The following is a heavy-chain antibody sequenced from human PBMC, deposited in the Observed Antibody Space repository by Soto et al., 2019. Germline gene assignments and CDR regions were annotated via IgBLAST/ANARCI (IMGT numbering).Heavy chain of an antibody. CDR1: GFTFSDYY. V-gene: IGHV3-11*01. Sequence: GGSLRLSCAASGFTFSDYYMSWIRQAPGKGLEWVSYISSSGSTIYYADSVKGRFTISRDHAKNSLYLQMNSLRAEDTAVYYCARVARYCSSTSCPNYYYYYGMDVWGQGTTVTVSS. CDR2: ISSSGSTI. D-gene: IGHD2-2*01. CDR3: ARVARYCSSTSCPNYYYYYGMDV. J-gene: IGHJ6*02.